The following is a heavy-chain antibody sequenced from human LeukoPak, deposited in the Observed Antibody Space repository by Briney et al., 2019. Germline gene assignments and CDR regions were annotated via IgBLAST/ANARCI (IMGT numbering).Heavy chain of an antibody. CDR2: INPSGGST. V-gene: IGHV1-46*01. CDR1: GYTFTSYY. D-gene: IGHD6-25*01. J-gene: IGHJ4*02. Sequence: GASVKVSCNASGYTFTSYYMHWVRQAPGQRLEWMGIINPSGGSTSYAQKFQGRVSMTRDTSTSTVYMELSSLRSEETAVYYCARVGSALTAPNFDCWGQGTLVTVSS. CDR3: ARVGSALTAPNFDC.